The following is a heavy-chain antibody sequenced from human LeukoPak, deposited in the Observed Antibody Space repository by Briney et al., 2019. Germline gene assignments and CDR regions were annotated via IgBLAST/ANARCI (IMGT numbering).Heavy chain of an antibody. CDR1: GYSFTSYW. D-gene: IGHD5-24*01. Sequence: GESLKISCKGSGYSFTSYWIGWVRQMPGKGLEWMGIIYPGDSDTRYSPSFQGQVTISADKSISTAYLQWSSLKASDTAMYYYARGGRDGYNSYYFDYWGQGTLVTVSS. CDR2: IYPGDSDT. V-gene: IGHV5-51*01. CDR3: ARGGRDGYNSYYFDY. J-gene: IGHJ4*02.